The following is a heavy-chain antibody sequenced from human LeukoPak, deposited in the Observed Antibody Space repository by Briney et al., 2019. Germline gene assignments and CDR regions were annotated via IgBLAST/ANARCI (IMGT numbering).Heavy chain of an antibody. D-gene: IGHD1-26*01. Sequence: SVKVSCTASGGTFSSYAISWVRQAPGQGLEWMGGIIPIFGTANYAQKFQGRVTITADESTSTAYMELSSLRSEDTAVYYCARESGSYSVNWFDPWGQGTLVTVSS. CDR2: IIPIFGTA. CDR3: ARESGSYSVNWFDP. CDR1: GGTFSSYA. J-gene: IGHJ5*02. V-gene: IGHV1-69*13.